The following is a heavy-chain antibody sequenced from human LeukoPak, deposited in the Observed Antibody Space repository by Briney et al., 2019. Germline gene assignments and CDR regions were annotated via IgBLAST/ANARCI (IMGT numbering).Heavy chain of an antibody. CDR3: ARVGYSYGDAFDI. Sequence: GGSLRLSCAASGFTFSSFAMYWVRQAPGKGLEWVSGISSTGISTYYADSVKGRFTISRDNSKNTLYLQMNSLRAEDTAVYYCARVGYSYGDAFDIWGQGTMVTVSS. CDR2: ISSTGIST. D-gene: IGHD5-18*01. CDR1: GFTFSSFA. J-gene: IGHJ3*02. V-gene: IGHV3-23*01.